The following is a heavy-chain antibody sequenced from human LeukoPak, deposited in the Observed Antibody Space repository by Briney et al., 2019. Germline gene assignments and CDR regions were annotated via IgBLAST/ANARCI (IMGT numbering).Heavy chain of an antibody. CDR2: ISDSGGNT. J-gene: IGHJ4*02. V-gene: IGHV3-23*01. CDR3: ARHRSSWLIDY. Sequence: GGSLRLSCAVSGFTFNTYAMSWVRQAPWERLQWVSGISDSGGNTYYADSVRGRFTISRDNSKNTLYLQMNSLRAEDTAVYYCARHRSSWLIDYWGQGTLVTVSS. D-gene: IGHD6-6*01. CDR1: GFTFNTYA.